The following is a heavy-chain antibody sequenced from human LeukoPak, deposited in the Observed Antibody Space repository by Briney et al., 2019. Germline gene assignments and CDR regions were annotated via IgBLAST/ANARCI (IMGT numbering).Heavy chain of an antibody. J-gene: IGHJ5*02. CDR2: CYYSGCT. Sequence: PSETLSLTCTVPGCSLSSSRYYSGWIRQPPGKGLERNGRCYYSGCTYYNPSLKSRVTISVDTSKNQSSLTQSSLPAAVMAVYYCARGKPRGDTNWFDPWGQGTLVTVSS. D-gene: IGHD5-24*01. V-gene: IGHV4-39*07. CDR1: GCSLSSSRYY. CDR3: ARGKPRGDTNWFDP.